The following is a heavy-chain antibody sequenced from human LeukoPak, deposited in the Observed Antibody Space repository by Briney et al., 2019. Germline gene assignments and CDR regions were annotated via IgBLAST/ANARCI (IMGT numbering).Heavy chain of an antibody. V-gene: IGHV3-23*01. CDR2: ISGSGGST. CDR3: AKRTSGWGNFDY. J-gene: IGHJ4*02. CDR1: GFTLSSYA. Sequence: GGSLRLSCAASGFTLSSYAMSWVRQAPGKGLEWVSAISGSGGSTYYADSVKGRFTISRDNSKNTLYLQMNSLRAEDTAVYYCAKRTSGWGNFDYWGQGTLVTVSS. D-gene: IGHD6-19*01.